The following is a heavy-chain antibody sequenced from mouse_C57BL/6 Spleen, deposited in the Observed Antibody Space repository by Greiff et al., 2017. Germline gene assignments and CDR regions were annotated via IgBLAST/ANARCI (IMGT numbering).Heavy chain of an antibody. CDR2: IDPNSGGT. J-gene: IGHJ3*01. Sequence: QVQLQQSGAELVKPGASVKLSCKASGYTFTSYWMHWVKQRPGRGLEWIGRIDPNSGGTKYNEKFKSKATLTVDKPSSTAYMQLSSLTSEDSAVYYCARWGPHWCAYWGQGTLVTVSA. V-gene: IGHV1-72*01. CDR3: ARWGPHWCAY. CDR1: GYTFTSYW.